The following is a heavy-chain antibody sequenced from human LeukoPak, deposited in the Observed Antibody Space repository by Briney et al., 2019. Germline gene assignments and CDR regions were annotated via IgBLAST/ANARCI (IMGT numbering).Heavy chain of an antibody. CDR1: GFTYRSQA. CDR2: ISASGGST. J-gene: IGHJ6*02. V-gene: IGHV3-23*01. Sequence: GGSLRRSCVASGFTYRSQAMTWVRQAPGKGLEWVSHISASGGSTRYADSVKGRFTISRDNSKNTLYLQINGLRVDDTAVYFCAKDAHFYGLDVWGQGTTVAVSS. CDR3: AKDAHFYGLDV.